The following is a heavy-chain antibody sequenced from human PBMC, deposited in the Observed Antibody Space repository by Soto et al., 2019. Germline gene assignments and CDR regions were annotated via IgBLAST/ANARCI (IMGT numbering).Heavy chain of an antibody. J-gene: IGHJ4*02. V-gene: IGHV3-74*01. D-gene: IGHD3-3*01. CDR3: AKGPDSYYDFWNPPIPFDY. CDR1: GFDLSSYW. Sequence: GGSLRLSCAASGFDLSSYWMHWVRQAPGKGLVWVSRIDPYDTGITYADSVKGRFTISRDNSKNTLYLQMNSLRAEDTAVYYCAKGPDSYYDFWNPPIPFDYWGQGTLVTVSS. CDR2: IDPYDTGI.